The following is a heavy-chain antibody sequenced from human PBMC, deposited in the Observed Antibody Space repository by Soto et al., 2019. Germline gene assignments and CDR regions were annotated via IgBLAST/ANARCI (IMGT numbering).Heavy chain of an antibody. Sequence: QVQLVQSGSEVKKPGASVNVSCKAFGYTFTSYGFSWVRQVPGQGLEWLGWSSAFNGDTQYAQKMKGRLTVTTDTSTTTVHMQLRSLTPADTAVYYCTREAGWQRMVPYDWGQGTLVSVS. CDR1: GYTFTSYG. CDR3: TREAGWQRMVPYD. D-gene: IGHD6-19*01. CDR2: SSAFNGDT. J-gene: IGHJ4*02. V-gene: IGHV1-18*04.